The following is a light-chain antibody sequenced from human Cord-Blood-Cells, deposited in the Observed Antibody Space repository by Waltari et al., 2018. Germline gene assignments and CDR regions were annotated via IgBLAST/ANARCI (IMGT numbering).Light chain of an antibody. CDR2: AAS. V-gene: IGKV1-39*01. CDR1: QSISSY. J-gene: IGKJ1*01. Sequence: DIQITQSPSPLSASVGDRVPITCRASQSISSYFNWDQQKPGKASTFLIYAASRLQSGVPSRFRGSGSGTDFTLTINSLQPEDFATYYCQQSYSTPPTFGQGTKVEIK. CDR3: QQSYSTPPT.